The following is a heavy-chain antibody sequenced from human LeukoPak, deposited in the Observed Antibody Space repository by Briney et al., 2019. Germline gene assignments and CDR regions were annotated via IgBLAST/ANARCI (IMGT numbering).Heavy chain of an antibody. D-gene: IGHD2-15*01. CDR1: GGSISSSRYY. CDR2: IYYSGST. Sequence: SETLSLTCTVSGGSISSSRYYWGWIRQPPGKGLEWIGSIYYSGSTYYNPSLKSRVTISVDTSKNQFSLKLSSVTAADTAVYYCARGSPRRPGIVVVAATPFDYWGQGTLVTVSS. V-gene: IGHV4-39*07. J-gene: IGHJ4*02. CDR3: ARGSPRRPGIVVVAATPFDY.